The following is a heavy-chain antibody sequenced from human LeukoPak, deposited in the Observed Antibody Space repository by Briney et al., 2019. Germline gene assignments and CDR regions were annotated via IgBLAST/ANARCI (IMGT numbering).Heavy chain of an antibody. CDR1: GASVSSYV. CDR3: ARLDNDRGAFDY. Sequence: PSETLSLTCTVSGASVSSYVWSWIRQPPGKGLEWIGYMYYSGSTNYNPSLKSRVTISIDTSKNQFSLQLSSVTAADTAVYYCARLDNDRGAFDYWGQGTLVTVSS. CDR2: MYYSGST. D-gene: IGHD2-2*03. J-gene: IGHJ4*02. V-gene: IGHV4-59*02.